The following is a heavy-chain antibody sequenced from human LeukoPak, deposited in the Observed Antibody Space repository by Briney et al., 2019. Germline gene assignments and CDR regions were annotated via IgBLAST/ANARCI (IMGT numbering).Heavy chain of an antibody. V-gene: IGHV4-30-4*01. CDR2: IYYSGST. CDR3: ARTPYSYGNFDY. D-gene: IGHD5-18*01. CDR1: GGSISSGDYY. J-gene: IGHJ4*02. Sequence: SQTLSLTCTASGGSISSGDYYWSWIRQPPGKGLEWIGYIYYSGSTYYNPSLKSRVTISVDTSKNQFSLKLSSVTPADTAVYYCARTPYSYGNFDYWGQGTLVTVSS.